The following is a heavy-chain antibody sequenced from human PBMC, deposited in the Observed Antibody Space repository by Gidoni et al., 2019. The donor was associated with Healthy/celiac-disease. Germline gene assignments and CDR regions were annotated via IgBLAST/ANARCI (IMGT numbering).Heavy chain of an antibody. CDR3: AKDAMVRGVSTRPDY. Sequence: EVQLVESGGGLVQPGRSLRLSCAASGFTFDDYAMHWVRQAPGKGLEWGSGISWNSGSIGYADSVKGRFTISRDNAKNSLYLQMNSLRAEDTALYYCAKDAMVRGVSTRPDYWGQGTLVTVSS. CDR2: ISWNSGSI. V-gene: IGHV3-9*01. J-gene: IGHJ4*02. D-gene: IGHD3-10*01. CDR1: GFTFDDYA.